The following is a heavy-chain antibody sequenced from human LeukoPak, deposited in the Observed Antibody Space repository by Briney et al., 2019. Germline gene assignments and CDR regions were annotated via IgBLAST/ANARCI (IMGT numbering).Heavy chain of an antibody. Sequence: SVKVSCKASGGTFSSYAISWVRQAPGQGLEWMGGINPIFGTANYAQKFQGRVTITADESTSTAYMELSSLRSEDTAVYYCARDLRGYCSGGSCYTDYYYYYYMDVWGKGTTVTVSS. D-gene: IGHD2-15*01. J-gene: IGHJ6*03. CDR3: ARDLRGYCSGGSCYTDYYYYYYMDV. CDR2: INPIFGTA. CDR1: GGTFSSYA. V-gene: IGHV1-69*13.